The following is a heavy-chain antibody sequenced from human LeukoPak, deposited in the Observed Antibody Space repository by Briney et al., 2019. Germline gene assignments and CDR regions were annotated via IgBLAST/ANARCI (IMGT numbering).Heavy chain of an antibody. CDR3: ARLQWLANSPHFDY. CDR2: IYSGGST. Sequence: PGGSLRLSCAASGFTVSSNYMSWVRQAPGKGLQWVSVIYSGGSTYYADSVKGRFTISRDNSKNTLYLQMNSLRAEDTAVYYCARLQWLANSPHFDYWGQGTLVTVSS. V-gene: IGHV3-53*01. D-gene: IGHD5-12*01. CDR1: GFTVSSNY. J-gene: IGHJ4*02.